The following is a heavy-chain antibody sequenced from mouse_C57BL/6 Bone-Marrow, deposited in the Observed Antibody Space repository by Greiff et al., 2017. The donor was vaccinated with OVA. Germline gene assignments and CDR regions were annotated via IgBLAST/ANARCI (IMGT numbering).Heavy chain of an antibody. CDR2: IYPGDGDT. D-gene: IGHD2-4*01. CDR3: ARKVIYYDYDGSYWYFDV. V-gene: IGHV1-82*01. CDR1: GYAFSSSW. Sequence: QVQLQQSGPELVKPGASVKISCKASGYAFSSSWMNWVKQRPGKGLEWIGRIYPGDGDTNYNGKFKGKATLTADKSSSTAYMQLSSLTSEDSAVYFCARKVIYYDYDGSYWYFDVWGTGTTVTVSS. J-gene: IGHJ1*03.